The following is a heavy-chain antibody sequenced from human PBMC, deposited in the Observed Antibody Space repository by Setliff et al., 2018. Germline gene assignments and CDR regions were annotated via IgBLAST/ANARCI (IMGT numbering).Heavy chain of an antibody. D-gene: IGHD6-19*01. Sequence: GGSLRLSCAVSGFTFSGSAVHWVRQASGKGLEWVGRIRDKYNSYAIAYAASVEGRFTISRDDSKNMAYLQMNSLRTEDTAVYYCTRRSANSSADWGQGTLVTVS. CDR2: IRDKYNSYAI. V-gene: IGHV3-73*01. J-gene: IGHJ4*02. CDR3: TRRSANSSAD. CDR1: GFTFSGSA.